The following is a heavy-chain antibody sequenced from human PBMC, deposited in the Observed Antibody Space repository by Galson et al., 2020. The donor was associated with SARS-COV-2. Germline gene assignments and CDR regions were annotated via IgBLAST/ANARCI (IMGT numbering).Heavy chain of an antibody. J-gene: IGHJ6*02. CDR3: AGAHCSGGSCYPYGMDV. V-gene: IGHV3-23*01. D-gene: IGHD2-15*01. Sequence: GGPLRLSCAASGFTFSSYAMSWVRQAPGKGLEWVSAISGSGGNTYYADSVKGRFTISRDNSKNTLYVQMNSLRVEDTAVYYCAGAHCSGGSCYPYGMDVWGQGTTVTVSS. CDR1: GFTFSSYA. CDR2: ISGSGGNT.